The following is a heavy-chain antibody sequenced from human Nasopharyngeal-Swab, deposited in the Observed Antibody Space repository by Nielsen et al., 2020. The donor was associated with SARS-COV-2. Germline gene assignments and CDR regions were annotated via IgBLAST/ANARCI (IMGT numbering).Heavy chain of an antibody. CDR3: GKDVHGEYGGIDY. D-gene: IGHD4-17*01. Sequence: SLKISCAAPGFTFRSSVMDWVRQAPGKGLEWVAVISYDGSNEYYGDSVKRRFTISRDNSKTTLYLQMNSLRVDDTAVYYCGKDVHGEYGGIDYWGQGILVTVSS. V-gene: IGHV3-30*18. CDR2: ISYDGSNE. J-gene: IGHJ4*02. CDR1: GFTFRSSV.